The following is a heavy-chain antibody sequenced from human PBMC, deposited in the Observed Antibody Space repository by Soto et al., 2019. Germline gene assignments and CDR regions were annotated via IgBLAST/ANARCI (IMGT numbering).Heavy chain of an antibody. CDR3: ARGAYLPSHYGMDV. Sequence: GESLKISCKGSGYSFTSYWISWVRQMPGKGLEWMGRIDPSDSYTNYSPSFQGHVTISADKSISTAYLQWCSLKASDTAMYYCARGAYLPSHYGMDVWGQGTTVTVSS. CDR1: GYSFTSYW. CDR2: IDPSDSYT. J-gene: IGHJ6*02. D-gene: IGHD2-21*01. V-gene: IGHV5-10-1*01.